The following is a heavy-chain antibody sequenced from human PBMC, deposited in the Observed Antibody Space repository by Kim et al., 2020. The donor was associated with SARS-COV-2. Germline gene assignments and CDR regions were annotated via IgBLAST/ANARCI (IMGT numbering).Heavy chain of an antibody. CDR2: IPYDGSGK. CDR3: AKRLRGAGQYNLDY. V-gene: IGHV3-30*02. Sequence: GGSLRLFCAASGFTFSIFGMHWVRQAPGKGLEWVAAIPYDGSGKYYADPEKGRSTVPREDSRNMLYRQMDSLTPEDTAAHYCAKRLRGAGQYNLDYWGQG. CDR1: GFTFSIFG. J-gene: IGHJ4*02. D-gene: IGHD3-10*01.